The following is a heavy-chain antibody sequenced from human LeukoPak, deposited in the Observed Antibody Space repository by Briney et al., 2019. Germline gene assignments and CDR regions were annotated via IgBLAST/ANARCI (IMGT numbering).Heavy chain of an antibody. CDR1: GFTFTSSA. D-gene: IGHD3-3*01. J-gene: IGHJ4*02. CDR3: AAVWSGLTRAPFDY. CDR2: IVVGSGNT. V-gene: IGHV1-58*02. Sequence: SVTVSCKASGFTFTSSAMQWVRQARGQRLEGIGWIVVGSGNTNYAQTFQERVTITRDMSTSTAYMELSSLRSEDTAVYYCAAVWSGLTRAPFDYWGEGTLVTVSS.